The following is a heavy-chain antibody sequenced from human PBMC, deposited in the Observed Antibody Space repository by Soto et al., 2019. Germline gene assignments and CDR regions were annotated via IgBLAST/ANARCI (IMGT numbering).Heavy chain of an antibody. D-gene: IGHD2-2*01. CDR1: GFTFGDYA. V-gene: IGHV3-49*03. CDR2: IRSKAYGETT. CDR3: TRYTYTSRYSYFGMDV. J-gene: IGHJ6*02. Sequence: LRLSCTCFGFTFGDYAISWSRQAPGKGLEWVGVIRSKAYGETTDYGASVKGRFTILRDDSKSIAYLQLNSLQSEDTGVYYCTRYTYTSRYSYFGMDVWGHGTAVTVSS.